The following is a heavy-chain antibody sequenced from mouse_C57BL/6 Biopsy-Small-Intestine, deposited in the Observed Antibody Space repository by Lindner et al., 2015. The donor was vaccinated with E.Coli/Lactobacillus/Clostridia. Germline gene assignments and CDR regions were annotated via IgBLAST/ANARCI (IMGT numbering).Heavy chain of an antibody. CDR2: ISGYNGNT. J-gene: IGHJ3*01. V-gene: IGHV1-7*01. D-gene: IGHD1-1*02. Sequence: SVKVSCKASDYTFRTYGISWVRQAPGQGLEWMGWISGYNGNTKYAQRFQDRLTVTTDTSATTAYMELRSLKSDDTAIYYCARDFSHLEQQVVRGDHWGQGTLVIVSS. CDR1: DYTFRTYG. CDR3: ARDFSHLEQQVVRGDH.